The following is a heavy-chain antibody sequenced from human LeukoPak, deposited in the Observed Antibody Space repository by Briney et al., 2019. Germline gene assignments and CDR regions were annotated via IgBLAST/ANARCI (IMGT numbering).Heavy chain of an antibody. V-gene: IGHV3-30*02. Sequence: PGGSLRLSCAASGFTFRSSGMHWVRQAPGKGLEWVAFIRSVGNNKDYADSVKGRFTISRDNSKNTLYLQMNSLRAEDTAVYYCAKYYYDGSGYTIDYWGQGTLVTVSS. CDR3: AKYYYDGSGYTIDY. CDR2: IRSVGNNK. CDR1: GFTFRSSG. D-gene: IGHD3-22*01. J-gene: IGHJ4*02.